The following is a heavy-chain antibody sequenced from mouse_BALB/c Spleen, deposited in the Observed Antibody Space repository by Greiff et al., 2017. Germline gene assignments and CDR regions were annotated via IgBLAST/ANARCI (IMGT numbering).Heavy chain of an antibody. CDR1: GFTFSSYA. J-gene: IGHJ2*01. D-gene: IGHD1-1*01. CDR2: ISSGGST. Sequence: EVKLVESGGGLVKPGGSLKLSCAASGFTFSSYAMSWVRQTPEKRLEWVASISSGGSTYYPDSVKGRFTISRDNDRDILYLKMSRLRSEDTAMYYCARDYYSSSYGTAYFDYWGQGTTLTVS. CDR3: ARDYYSSSYGTAYFDY. V-gene: IGHV5-6-5*01.